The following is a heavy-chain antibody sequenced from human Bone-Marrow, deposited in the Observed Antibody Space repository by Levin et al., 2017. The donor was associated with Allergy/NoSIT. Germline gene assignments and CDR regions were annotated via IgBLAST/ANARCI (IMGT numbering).Heavy chain of an antibody. CDR1: GFTFSFYA. CDR3: ARDFGSGWMPRLDF. V-gene: IGHV3-30*14. D-gene: IGHD6-19*01. CDR2: IWHDGSNT. Sequence: PGGSLRLSCKASGFTFSFYALHWVRQAPGKGLEWVAGIWHDGSNTYFADSVRDRVSISRDNSKNTLYLQLHTLRPDDTAVYYCARDFGSGWMPRLDFWGQGTLVTVSS. J-gene: IGHJ4*02.